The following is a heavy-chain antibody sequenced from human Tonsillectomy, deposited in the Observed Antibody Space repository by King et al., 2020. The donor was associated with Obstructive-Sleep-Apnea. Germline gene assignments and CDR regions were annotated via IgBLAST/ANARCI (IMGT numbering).Heavy chain of an antibody. CDR1: GWSFSDYY. CDR2: INHSGNT. J-gene: IGHJ5*02. Sequence: VQLQQWGAGLLKPSETLSLTCAVFGWSFSDYYWSWIRQPPGKGLEWIGEINHSGNTNYNPSLKSRVTISVDTSKNQFSLKLSSVTAADTAVYYCARGSGAAAVNWFDPWSQGTLVTVAS. V-gene: IGHV4-34*01. D-gene: IGHD6-13*01. CDR3: ARGSGAAAVNWFDP.